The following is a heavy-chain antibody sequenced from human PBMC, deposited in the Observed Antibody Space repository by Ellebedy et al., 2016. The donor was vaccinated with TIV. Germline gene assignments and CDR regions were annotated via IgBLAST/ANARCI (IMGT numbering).Heavy chain of an antibody. CDR1: GGSFSGYY. Sequence: MPGGSLRLSCAVYGGSFSGYYWSWIRQPPGKGLEWIGEINHSGSTNYNPSLKSRVTISVDTSKNQFSLKLSSVTAADTAVYYCARAPPPTVVGYYGMDVWGQGTTVTVSS. V-gene: IGHV4-34*01. J-gene: IGHJ6*02. CDR2: INHSGST. D-gene: IGHD4-23*01. CDR3: ARAPPPTVVGYYGMDV.